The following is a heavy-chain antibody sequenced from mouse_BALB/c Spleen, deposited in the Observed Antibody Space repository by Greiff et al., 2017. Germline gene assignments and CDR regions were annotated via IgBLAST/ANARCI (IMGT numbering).Heavy chain of an antibody. Sequence: EVKLQESGPGLVKPSQSLSLTCSVTGYSITSGYYWNWIRQFPGNKLEWMGYISYDGSNNYNPSLKNRISITRDTSKNQFFLKLNSVTTEDTATYYCARVRDGYSYYFDYWGQGTTLTVSS. V-gene: IGHV3-6*02. J-gene: IGHJ2*01. CDR3: ARVRDGYSYYFDY. D-gene: IGHD2-3*01. CDR2: ISYDGSN. CDR1: GYSITSGYY.